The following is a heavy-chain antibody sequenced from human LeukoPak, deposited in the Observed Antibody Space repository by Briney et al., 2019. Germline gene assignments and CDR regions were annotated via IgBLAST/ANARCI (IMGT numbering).Heavy chain of an antibody. CDR2: INHSGST. D-gene: IGHD3-22*01. CDR3: ARDPGRYYYDGGGRQDAFDL. J-gene: IGHJ3*01. CDR1: GGSFSGYY. V-gene: IGHV4-34*01. Sequence: SETLSLTCAVYGGSFSGYYWSWIRQPPGKGLEWIGEINHSGSTNYNPSLKSRVTISVDTSKNQLSLKLRYVTAADTAVYYCARDPGRYYYDGGGRQDAFDLWGQGTMVTVSS.